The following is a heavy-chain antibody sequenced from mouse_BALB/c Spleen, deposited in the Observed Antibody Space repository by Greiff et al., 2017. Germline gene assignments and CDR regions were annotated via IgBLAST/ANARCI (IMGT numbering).Heavy chain of an antibody. CDR3: ARGDGSSYGYAMDY. Sequence: EVKLQESGPGLVKPSQSLSLTCTVTGYSITSDYAWNWIRQFPGNKLEWMGYISYSGSTSYNPSLKSRISITRDTSKNQFFLQLNSVTTEDTATYYCARGDGSSYGYAMDYWGQGTSVTVSS. CDR1: GYSITSDYA. J-gene: IGHJ4*01. CDR2: ISYSGST. D-gene: IGHD1-1*01. V-gene: IGHV3-2*02.